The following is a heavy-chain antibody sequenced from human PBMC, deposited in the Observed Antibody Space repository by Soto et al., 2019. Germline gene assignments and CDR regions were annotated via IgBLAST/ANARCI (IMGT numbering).Heavy chain of an antibody. CDR2: IYYSGST. CDR3: ARRVELERRRNHDAFDI. Sequence: SETLSLTCTVSGGSISSYDWSWIRQPPGKGLEWIGYIYYSGSTNYNPSLKSRVTISVDTSKNQFSLKLSSVTAADTAVYYCARRVELERRRNHDAFDIWGQGTMVTVSS. CDR1: GGSISSYD. J-gene: IGHJ3*02. D-gene: IGHD1-1*01. V-gene: IGHV4-59*08.